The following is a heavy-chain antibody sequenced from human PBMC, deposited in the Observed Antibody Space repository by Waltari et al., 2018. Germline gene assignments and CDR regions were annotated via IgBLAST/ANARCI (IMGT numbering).Heavy chain of an antibody. CDR1: EFTFSSYA. CDR3: ARDYCDRANCHGMDV. D-gene: IGHD3-22*01. Sequence: QVQLVESGGDVVQPGGSLRLSCAASEFTFSSYAMHWVRQAPGKGLEWVAVISYNGRNIYYVDSVKGRFTISRDNSKKTLYMQMNSLTVEDTAVYYCARDYCDRANCHGMDVWGQGTTVTV. J-gene: IGHJ6*02. V-gene: IGHV3-30*04. CDR2: ISYNGRNI.